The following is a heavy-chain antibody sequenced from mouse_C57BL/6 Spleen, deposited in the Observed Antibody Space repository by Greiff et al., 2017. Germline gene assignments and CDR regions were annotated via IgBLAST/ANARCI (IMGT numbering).Heavy chain of an antibody. CDR2: ISDGGSYT. V-gene: IGHV5-4*01. J-gene: IGHJ1*03. CDR3: AREGGYDGYPYWYFDV. D-gene: IGHD2-3*01. CDR1: GFTFSSYA. Sequence: EVQLVESGGGLVKPGGSLKLSCAASGFTFSSYAMSWVRQTPEKRLEWVATISDGGSYTYYPDNVKGRFTSSRDNAKNNLYLQMSHLKSEDTAMYYCAREGGYDGYPYWYFDVWGTGTTVTVSS.